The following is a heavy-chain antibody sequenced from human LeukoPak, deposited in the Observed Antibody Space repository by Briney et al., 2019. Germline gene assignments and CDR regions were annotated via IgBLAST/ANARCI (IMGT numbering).Heavy chain of an antibody. Sequence: GGSLRLSCAASGFTFSYAWMSWVRQAPGKGLEWVGRIKSKTDGETTDYAAPVQGRFSISRDDSKNTLYLHMNSLKTEDTAVYFCATIPPGRYCSSRSCYWSHWGQGTRVTVSS. CDR1: GFTFSYAW. CDR2: IKSKTDGETT. D-gene: IGHD2-2*01. V-gene: IGHV3-15*01. J-gene: IGHJ4*02. CDR3: ATIPPGRYCSSRSCYWSH.